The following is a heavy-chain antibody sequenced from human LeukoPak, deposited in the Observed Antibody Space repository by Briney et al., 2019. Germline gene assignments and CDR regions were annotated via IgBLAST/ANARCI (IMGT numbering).Heavy chain of an antibody. CDR2: VSSNGAMT. D-gene: IGHD1-26*01. CDR3: AKGGKWDVTPFDY. Sequence: GGSLRLSCAASGFTFSSYAITWVRQAPGKGLEWVSAVSSNGAMTYYADSVKGRFTISRDNYKNMVFLQMNSLRAEDTAVYNCAKGGKWDVTPFDYWGQGTLVTVSS. J-gene: IGHJ4*02. V-gene: IGHV3-23*01. CDR1: GFTFSSYA.